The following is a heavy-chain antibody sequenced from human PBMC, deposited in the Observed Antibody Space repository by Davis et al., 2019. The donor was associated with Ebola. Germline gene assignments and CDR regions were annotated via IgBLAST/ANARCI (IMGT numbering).Heavy chain of an antibody. CDR3: TRGSQWLVRDYYYYYGMDV. J-gene: IGHJ6*02. V-gene: IGHV4-34*01. D-gene: IGHD6-19*01. CDR2: INHSGST. Sequence: SETLSLTCAVYGGSFSGYYWSWIRQPPGKGLEWIGEINHSGSTNYNPSLKSRVTISVDTSKNQFSLKLSSVTAADTAVYYCTRGSQWLVRDYYYYYGMDVWGQGTTVTVSS. CDR1: GGSFSGYY.